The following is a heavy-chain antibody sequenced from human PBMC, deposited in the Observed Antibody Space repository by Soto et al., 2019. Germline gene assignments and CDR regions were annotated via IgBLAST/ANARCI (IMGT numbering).Heavy chain of an antibody. Sequence: GESLKISCKGSGYKFTTYWIGWVRQMPGKGLEWMAIIYPDDSDSRYSPSFQGQVTISADKSISTAYLQWSSLKASDTAIYYCVATYVDYLDYWGQGTLVTVSS. D-gene: IGHD3-16*01. CDR3: VATYVDYLDY. V-gene: IGHV5-51*01. CDR2: IYPDDSDS. CDR1: GYKFTTYW. J-gene: IGHJ4*02.